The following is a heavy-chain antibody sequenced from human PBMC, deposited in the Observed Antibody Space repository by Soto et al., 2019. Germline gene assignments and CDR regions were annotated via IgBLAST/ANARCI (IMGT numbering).Heavy chain of an antibody. CDR3: ARGSTWQGRDWVDP. CDR1: RECSSRGWQY. V-gene: IGHV4-39*01. D-gene: IGHD6-13*01. CDR2: VSFSGSK. J-gene: IGHJ5*02. Sequence: MLSLARRVWRECSSRGWQYRGRNRHSPGKRLEWIGSVSFSGSKYYNPSLRSRVTFCVDTSKTLTPLKLRSVTPADTAVYYCARGSTWQGRDWVDPWGQGTLLTVSS.